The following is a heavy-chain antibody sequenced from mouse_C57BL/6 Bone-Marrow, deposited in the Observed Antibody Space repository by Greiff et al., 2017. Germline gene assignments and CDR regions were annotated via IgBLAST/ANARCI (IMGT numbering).Heavy chain of an antibody. J-gene: IGHJ3*01. CDR3: ARSPYYDYDGLFAY. V-gene: IGHV1-69*01. CDR2: IDPSDSYT. Sequence: QVQLQQPGAELVMPGASVKLSCKASGYTFTSYWMHWVKQRPGQGLEWIGEIDPSDSYTNYNQKFKGKSTLTVDKSSSTAYMQLSSLTSEDSAVYYCARSPYYDYDGLFAYWGQGTLVTVSA. D-gene: IGHD2-4*01. CDR1: GYTFTSYW.